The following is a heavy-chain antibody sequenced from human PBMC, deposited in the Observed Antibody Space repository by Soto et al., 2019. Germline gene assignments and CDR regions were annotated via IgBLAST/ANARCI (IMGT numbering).Heavy chain of an antibody. CDR1: GCTCSSYG. CDR2: ISYDGSNK. CDR3: AKEGQSSDFWSGYYNPPFDY. V-gene: IGHV3-30*18. D-gene: IGHD3-3*01. Sequence: GGSLRLSCAAAGCTCSSYGMHCVRQAPGKGLEWVAVISYDGSNKYYADSVKGRFTISRDNSKNTLYLQMNSLRAEDTAVYYCAKEGQSSDFWSGYYNPPFDYWGQGTLVTVSS. J-gene: IGHJ4*02.